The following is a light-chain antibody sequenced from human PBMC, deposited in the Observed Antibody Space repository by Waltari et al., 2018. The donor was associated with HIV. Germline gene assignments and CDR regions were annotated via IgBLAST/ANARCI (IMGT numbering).Light chain of an antibody. CDR1: NLGSKR. Sequence: SYVLPPPPSVSAAPGNTAHISCIGANLGSKRVHWYQQTPDRPPVLVIYDDAHRPSGIPERFSGSNSGNTATLTISRVEAGDEADYYCHVWDSVSDHVVFGGGSKLTVL. CDR2: DDA. CDR3: HVWDSVSDHVV. V-gene: IGLV3-21*04. J-gene: IGLJ2*01.